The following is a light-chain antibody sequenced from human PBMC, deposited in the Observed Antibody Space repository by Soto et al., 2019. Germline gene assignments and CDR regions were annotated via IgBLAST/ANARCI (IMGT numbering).Light chain of an antibody. J-gene: IGLJ1*01. V-gene: IGLV2-23*01. CDR1: SSDVGSYNL. Sequence: QSALAQPASVSGSPGQSITISCTGTSSDVGSYNLVSWYQHHPGKTPKLMIYEGSRRPPGVSNRFSASKSGNTASLTISGLQAEDEAEYYCCSYETSSTYVFGSGTKVTV. CDR3: CSYETSSTYV. CDR2: EGS.